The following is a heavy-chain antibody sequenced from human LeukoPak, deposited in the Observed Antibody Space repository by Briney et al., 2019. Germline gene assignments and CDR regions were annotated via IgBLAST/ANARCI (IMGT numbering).Heavy chain of an antibody. D-gene: IGHD5-12*01. V-gene: IGHV3-23*01. CDR3: AKDLRSGYDSPVDY. Sequence: PGGSLRLSCAASGFTFSSYAMNRVRQAPGKGLEWVSGLSGSGGSTYYADSVKGRFTISRDNSQNTLYLQMNSLRVEDTAVYYCAKDLRSGYDSPVDYWGQGTLVTVSS. J-gene: IGHJ4*02. CDR2: LSGSGGST. CDR1: GFTFSSYA.